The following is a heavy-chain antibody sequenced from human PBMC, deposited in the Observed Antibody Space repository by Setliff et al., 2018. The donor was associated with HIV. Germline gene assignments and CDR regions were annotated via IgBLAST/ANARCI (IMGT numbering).Heavy chain of an antibody. Sequence: SETLSLTCTASGGSMSRFYWTWIRQPPGKGLEWIGFVYSTGSINYSPSFRGRLTISLDTSENQFSLHLTSVTAADTAVYYCARAEGDAYNSLPYFDSWGPGALVTVS. V-gene: IGHV4-59*01. CDR1: GGSMSRFY. CDR3: ARAEGDAYNSLPYFDS. CDR2: VYSTGSI. D-gene: IGHD1-1*01. J-gene: IGHJ4*02.